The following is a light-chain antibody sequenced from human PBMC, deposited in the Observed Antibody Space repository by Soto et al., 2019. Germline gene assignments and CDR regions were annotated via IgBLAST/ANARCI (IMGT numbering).Light chain of an antibody. CDR3: QQYINSPWT. Sequence: EVVLTQSPGTLSLSPGERATLSCGASQSVGSSYLAWYQQKPGQAPRLLIYGASTRATGIPDRFSGSVSGTEYTLTISRLEPEDFAVYYWQQYINSPWTFGQGTKVEI. V-gene: IGKV3-20*01. CDR2: GAS. CDR1: QSVGSSY. J-gene: IGKJ1*01.